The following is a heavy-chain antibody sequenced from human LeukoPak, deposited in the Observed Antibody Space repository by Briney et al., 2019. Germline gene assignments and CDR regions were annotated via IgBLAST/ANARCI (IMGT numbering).Heavy chain of an antibody. CDR3: VREARAGNWFDP. J-gene: IGHJ5*02. Sequence: ASVKVSRKASGYTFTTYYIHWVRQAPVQGLEWMGWINPDSGGTNYAQKFQGRVTMTRDTSISTVYMDLSMLRSDDTAIYYCVREARAGNWFDPWGQGTLVIASS. CDR2: INPDSGGT. V-gene: IGHV1-2*02. CDR1: GYTFTTYY.